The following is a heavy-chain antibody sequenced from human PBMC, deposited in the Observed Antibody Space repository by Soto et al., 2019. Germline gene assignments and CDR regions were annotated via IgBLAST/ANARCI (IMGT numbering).Heavy chain of an antibody. V-gene: IGHV1-69*13. CDR3: ARDARYSSPGTWFDP. D-gene: IGHD6-13*01. CDR2: IIPIFGTA. Sequence: SVKVSCKASGGTFSSYAISWVRQAPGQGLEWMGGIIPIFGTANYAQKFQGRVTITADESTSTAYMELSSLRSEDTAVYYCARDARYSSPGTWFDPWGQGTLVTVSS. CDR1: GGTFSSYA. J-gene: IGHJ5*02.